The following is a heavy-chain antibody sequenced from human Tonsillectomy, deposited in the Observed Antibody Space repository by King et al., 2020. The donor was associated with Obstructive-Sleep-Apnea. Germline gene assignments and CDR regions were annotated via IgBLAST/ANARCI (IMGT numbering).Heavy chain of an antibody. V-gene: IGHV3-30*04. Sequence: VQLVESGGGVVQPGRSLRLSCAASGFTFSSYAMHWVRQAPGKGLEWVAVISYDGSNKYYEDSVKGRFTISRDNSKNTLYLQMNSLRAEDTAVYYCARDLALWYSSSWYLGYWGQGTLVTVSS. CDR1: GFTFSSYA. CDR2: ISYDGSNK. D-gene: IGHD6-13*01. CDR3: ARDLALWYSSSWYLGY. J-gene: IGHJ4*02.